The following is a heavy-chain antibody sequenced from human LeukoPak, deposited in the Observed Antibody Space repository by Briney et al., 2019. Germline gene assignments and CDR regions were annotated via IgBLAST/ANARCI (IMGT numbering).Heavy chain of an antibody. CDR1: GFTFSIYG. Sequence: GGSLRLSCAASGFTFSIYGMGWVRQAPGKGLEWVSSISNNGGNTYYADSAKGRFTISRDNAKNSLYLQMNSLRAEDTAVCYCTRGHYYGMDVWGKGTTVTISS. J-gene: IGHJ6*04. V-gene: IGHV3-21*01. CDR3: TRGHYYGMDV. CDR2: ISNNGGNT.